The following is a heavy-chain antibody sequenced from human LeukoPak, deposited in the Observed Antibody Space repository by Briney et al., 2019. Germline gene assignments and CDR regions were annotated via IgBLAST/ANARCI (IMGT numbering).Heavy chain of an antibody. CDR3: ARASYDFWSGYYPAIDY. Sequence: SETLSLTCTVSGGSISSYSSSWIRQPPRQGLEWIGYIYYSGSTNYNPSLKSRVTISVDTSKNQFSLKLSSVTAADTAVYYCARASYDFWSGYYPAIDYWGQGTLVTVSS. V-gene: IGHV4-59*01. CDR1: GGSISSYS. CDR2: IYYSGST. D-gene: IGHD3-3*01. J-gene: IGHJ4*02.